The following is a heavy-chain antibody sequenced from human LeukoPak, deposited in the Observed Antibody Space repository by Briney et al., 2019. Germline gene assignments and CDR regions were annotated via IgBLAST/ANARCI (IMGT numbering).Heavy chain of an antibody. CDR2: IYYSGST. CDR1: GGSISSSNYY. Sequence: PSETLSLTCTVSGGSISSSNYYWGWIRQPPGKGLEWIGSIYYSGSTYYNPSLKSRVTISVDTSKNQFSLKLSSVTAADTAVYYCARTRYYMDVWGKGTTVTVSS. CDR3: ARTRYYMDV. J-gene: IGHJ6*03. V-gene: IGHV4-39*07.